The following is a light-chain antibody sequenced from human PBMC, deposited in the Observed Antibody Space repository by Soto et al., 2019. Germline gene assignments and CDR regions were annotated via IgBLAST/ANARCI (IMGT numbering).Light chain of an antibody. Sequence: QSVLTQPASVSGSPGQSITISCTGSDNDVGNYNFVSWYQQPPGKAPKLIMYAVTSRPSGISDRFSGSKSGNTASLTISGLRIADEADYYCSSYSSSSTLVFGGGTKLTVL. J-gene: IGLJ2*01. V-gene: IGLV2-14*03. CDR1: DNDVGNYNF. CDR3: SSYSSSSTLV. CDR2: AVT.